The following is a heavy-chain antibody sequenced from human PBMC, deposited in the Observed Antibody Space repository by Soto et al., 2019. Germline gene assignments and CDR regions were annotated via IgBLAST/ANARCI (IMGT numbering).Heavy chain of an antibody. CDR1: GFTFSSYS. J-gene: IGHJ6*02. CDR3: ARDHPNYDVWSGYYRNYGMDV. V-gene: IGHV3-21*01. D-gene: IGHD3-3*01. Sequence: EVQLVESGGGLVKPGGSLRLSCAASGFTFSSYSMNWVRQAPGKGLEWVSSISSSSSYIYYADSVKGRFTISRDNAKNSLYLQMNRLRAEDTAVYYCARDHPNYDVWSGYYRNYGMDVWGQGTTVTVSS. CDR2: ISSSSSYI.